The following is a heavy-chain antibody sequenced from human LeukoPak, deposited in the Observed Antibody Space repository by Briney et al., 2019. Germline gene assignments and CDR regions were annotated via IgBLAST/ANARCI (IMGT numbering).Heavy chain of an antibody. V-gene: IGHV3-23*01. D-gene: IGHD2-21*02. CDR1: GFTFSSYT. Sequence: GGSLRLSCAASGFTFSSYTMNWVRQAPGKGLEWVSAISGSGGSTYYADSVKGRFTISRDNSKNTLYLQMNSLRAEDTAVYYCAKGPRGGDCFPSGYWGQGTLVTVSS. CDR3: AKGPRGGDCFPSGY. CDR2: ISGSGGST. J-gene: IGHJ4*02.